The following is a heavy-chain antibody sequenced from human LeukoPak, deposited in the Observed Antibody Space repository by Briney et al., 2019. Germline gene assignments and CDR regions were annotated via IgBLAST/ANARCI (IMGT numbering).Heavy chain of an antibody. CDR2: IWYDGSNK. Sequence: PGRSLRLSCAASGFTFSSYGMHWVRQAPGKGLEWVAVIWYDGSNKYYADSVKGRFTISRDNSKNTLYLQMNSLRAEDTAVYYCAREYYDSSGYYLLSHYYYYGMDVWGQGTTVTVSS. CDR3: AREYYDSSGYYLLSHYYYYGMDV. D-gene: IGHD3-22*01. CDR1: GFTFSSYG. V-gene: IGHV3-33*01. J-gene: IGHJ6*02.